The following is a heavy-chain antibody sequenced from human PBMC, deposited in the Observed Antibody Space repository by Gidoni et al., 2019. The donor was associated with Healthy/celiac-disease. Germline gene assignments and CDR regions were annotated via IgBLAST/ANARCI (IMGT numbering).Heavy chain of an antibody. D-gene: IGHD3-10*01. CDR2: IYTRGST. CDR1: GGSISSGSYY. J-gene: IGHJ4*02. Sequence: QVQLQESGPGLVEPSQTLSLTCTVSGGSISSGSYYWSWIRQPAGKGLEWIGRIYTRGSTNYNPSLKSRVTISVDTSKNQFSLKLSSVTAADTAVYYCARDLGGPFDYWGQGTLVTVSS. CDR3: ARDLGGPFDY. V-gene: IGHV4-61*02.